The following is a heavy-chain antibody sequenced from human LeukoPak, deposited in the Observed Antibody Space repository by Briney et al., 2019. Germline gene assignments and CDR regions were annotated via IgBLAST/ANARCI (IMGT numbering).Heavy chain of an antibody. Sequence: SETLSLTCTVSGGSISSSSYYWGWIRQPPGKGLEWIGSIYYSGSTYYNPSLKSRVTISVDTSKNQFSLKLSSVTAADTAVYYCARDLVGAIHPLPYYFDYWGQGTLVTVSS. V-gene: IGHV4-39*07. D-gene: IGHD1-26*01. J-gene: IGHJ4*02. CDR3: ARDLVGAIHPLPYYFDY. CDR1: GGSISSSSYY. CDR2: IYYSGST.